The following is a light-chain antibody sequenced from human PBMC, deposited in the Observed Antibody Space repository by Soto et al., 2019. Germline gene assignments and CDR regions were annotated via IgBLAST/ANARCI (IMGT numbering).Light chain of an antibody. CDR1: QSISRW. J-gene: IGKJ1*01. CDR3: QQYKIRST. CDR2: DAS. V-gene: IGKV1-5*01. Sequence: DIQMTQSPSTLSASVGDRVTITCRASQSISRWLAWYQQKPGKAPKLLIYDASTLESGVPSRFSGSGSGTEFTLSITGLQPEDSATYFCQQYKIRSTFGQGTKVDI.